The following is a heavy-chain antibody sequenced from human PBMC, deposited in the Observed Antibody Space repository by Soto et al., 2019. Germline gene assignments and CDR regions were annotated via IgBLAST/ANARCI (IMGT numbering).Heavy chain of an antibody. CDR3: ARDSLGYCSGGSCVRLDI. CDR1: GGSISSGGYY. CDR2: IYYSGST. V-gene: IGHV4-31*03. Sequence: QVQLQESGPGLVKPSQTLSLTCTVSGGSISSGGYYWSWIRQHPGKGLEWIGYIYYSGSTYYNPSLKCGVTISVDTSKNQVPLKLSSVTAADTAVYYCARDSLGYCSGGSCVRLDIWGQGTMVTVSS. D-gene: IGHD2-15*01. J-gene: IGHJ3*02.